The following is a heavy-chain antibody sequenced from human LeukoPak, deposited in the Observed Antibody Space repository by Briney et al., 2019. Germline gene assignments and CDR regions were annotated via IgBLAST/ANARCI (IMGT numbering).Heavy chain of an antibody. CDR1: GFTFNTYV. D-gene: IGHD5-12*01. Sequence: GGSLRLSCAASGFTFNTYVMHWGRQAPGKGLEWVAAISYDGSNKYYADSVKGRFTTSRDNSKNTLYLQMNSLSAEDTAVYYCARKYSGYDLGGFDYWGQGTLVTVSS. J-gene: IGHJ4*02. CDR3: ARKYSGYDLGGFDY. V-gene: IGHV3-30*03. CDR2: ISYDGSNK.